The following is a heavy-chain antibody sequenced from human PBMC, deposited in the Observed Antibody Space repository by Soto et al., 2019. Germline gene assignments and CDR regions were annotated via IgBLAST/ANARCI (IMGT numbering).Heavy chain of an antibody. CDR2: INTDGSTT. Sequence: EVQLVESGAGLVQPGGTLRLSCAASEFTFTNYWMHWVRQVPVKGLEWFSRINTDGSTTTYADSVMGRFTISRDNADNTVYLLINSLRVGGRGVNYCARWIYLKSGLDVWGPGVTVTVAS. CDR1: EFTFTNYW. V-gene: IGHV3-74*01. CDR3: ARWIYLKSGLDV. D-gene: IGHD3-16*02. J-gene: IGHJ6*02.